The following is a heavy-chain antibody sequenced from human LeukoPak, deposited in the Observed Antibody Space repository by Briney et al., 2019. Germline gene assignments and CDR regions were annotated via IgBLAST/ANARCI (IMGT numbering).Heavy chain of an antibody. CDR3: AGCEQDV. Sequence: PSETLSLTCAVYGGSFSGYYWSWFRQPPGKGLEWIGEINHSGSTNYNPSLKSRVTISVDTSKNQFSLKLSSVTAADTAVYYCAGCEQDVWAKGTTVPVSS. CDR1: GGSFSGYY. CDR2: INHSGST. V-gene: IGHV4-34*01. J-gene: IGHJ6*04. D-gene: IGHD1/OR15-1a*01.